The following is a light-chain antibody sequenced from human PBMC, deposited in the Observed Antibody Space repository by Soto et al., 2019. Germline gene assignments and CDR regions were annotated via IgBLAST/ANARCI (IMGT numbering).Light chain of an antibody. CDR3: QQYNNWPPRT. CDR2: GAS. Sequence: EIVMTQSPATLSVSPGERATLSCRASQSVSSNLAWYQQKPGQAPRLLIYGASTMATGIPARFSGSGSGTEFSLTISSLQSEDVAVYYCQQYNNWPPRTFGQGTKVEIK. V-gene: IGKV3-15*01. CDR1: QSVSSN. J-gene: IGKJ1*01.